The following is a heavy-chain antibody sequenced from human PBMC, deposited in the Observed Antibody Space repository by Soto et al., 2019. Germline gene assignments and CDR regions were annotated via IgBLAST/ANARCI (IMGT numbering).Heavy chain of an antibody. CDR1: GFTFSSYA. J-gene: IGHJ4*02. D-gene: IGHD3-9*01. Sequence: PGGSLRLSCAASGFTFSSYAMSWVRQAPGKGLEWVSAISGSGGSTYYADSVKGRFTISRDNSKNTLYLQMNSLRAEDTAVYYCAKAPYYDILTGYYSSPGYWGQGTLVTVSS. CDR2: ISGSGGST. V-gene: IGHV3-23*01. CDR3: AKAPYYDILTGYYSSPGY.